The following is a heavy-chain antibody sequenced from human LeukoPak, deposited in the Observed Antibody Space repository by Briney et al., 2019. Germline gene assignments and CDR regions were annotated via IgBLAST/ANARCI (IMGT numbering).Heavy chain of an antibody. CDR2: ISGSGGST. CDR1: GFTFSSYA. D-gene: IGHD3-10*01. J-gene: IGHJ6*03. Sequence: PGGSLRLSCAASGFTFSSYAMSWVRQAPGKGLEWVSAISGSGGSTYYADSVKGRFTISRDNAKNSLYLQMSSLRAEDTAVYYCARGSFTYYYMDVWGKATTVTFSS. CDR3: ARGSFTYYYMDV. V-gene: IGHV3-23*01.